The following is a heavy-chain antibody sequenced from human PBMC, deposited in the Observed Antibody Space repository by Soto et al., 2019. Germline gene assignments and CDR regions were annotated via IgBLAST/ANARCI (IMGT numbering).Heavy chain of an antibody. Sequence: TSETLSLTCTVSGGSINNYYWSWIRQPPGKGLEWIGNIHYNGNTKYDPSLKSRVSMSVDTSKNQFSLRLISVTAADTAKYFCAREGNLGRWLQPLDFWGQGTLVTVPQ. CDR2: IHYNGNT. D-gene: IGHD5-12*01. V-gene: IGHV4-59*01. CDR1: GGSINNYY. CDR3: AREGNLGRWLQPLDF. J-gene: IGHJ4*02.